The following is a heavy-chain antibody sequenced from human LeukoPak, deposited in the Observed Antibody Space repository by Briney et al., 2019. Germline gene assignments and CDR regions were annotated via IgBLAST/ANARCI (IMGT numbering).Heavy chain of an antibody. CDR2: IYYSGRT. D-gene: IGHD5-18*01. J-gene: IGHJ5*02. Sequence: SETLSLTCSVSGGSIRGSSYYWGWICQPPGKGLEWIASIYYSGRTYDNPSLKSRVTISVDTSKNHFSLKMTSVTAADTAVYYCARDLGYTFDYNWFDPWGQGTLVTVSS. CDR1: GGSIRGSSYY. CDR3: ARDLGYTFDYNWFDP. V-gene: IGHV4-39*07.